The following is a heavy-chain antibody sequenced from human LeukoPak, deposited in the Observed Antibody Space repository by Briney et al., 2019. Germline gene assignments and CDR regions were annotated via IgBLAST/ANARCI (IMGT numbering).Heavy chain of an antibody. CDR1: GYTLTVLS. D-gene: IGHD1/OR15-1a*01. Sequence: GASVKVSCKVSGYTLTVLSMHWVRQAPGQGLEWMGWINPDSGGTNYAQKFQGRVTMTRDTSISTAYMELSRLTSDDTAVYYCARDHGLNKRWFDPWGQGTLVTVSS. J-gene: IGHJ5*02. CDR2: INPDSGGT. CDR3: ARDHGLNKRWFDP. V-gene: IGHV1-2*02.